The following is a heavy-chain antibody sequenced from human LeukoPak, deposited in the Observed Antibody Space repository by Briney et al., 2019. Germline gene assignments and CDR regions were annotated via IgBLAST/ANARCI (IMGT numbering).Heavy chain of an antibody. Sequence: SETLSLTCTVYGGSIRSYYWSWIRQPPGKGLEWIGYIYYSGSTNYNPSLKSRVTISVDTSKNQFSLKLSSVTAADTAVYYCARAYDFWSGYYINWFDPWGQGTLVTVSS. V-gene: IGHV4-59*01. J-gene: IGHJ5*02. CDR3: ARAYDFWSGYYINWFDP. D-gene: IGHD3-3*01. CDR2: IYYSGST. CDR1: GGSIRSYY.